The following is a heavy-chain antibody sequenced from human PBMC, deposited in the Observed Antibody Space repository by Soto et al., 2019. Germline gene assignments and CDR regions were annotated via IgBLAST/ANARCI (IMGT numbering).Heavy chain of an antibody. Sequence: QVQLQQWGAGLLKPSETLSLTCAVYGGSFSGYYWSWIRQPPGKGLEWIGEINHSGSTNYNPSLKSRVTISVDTSKNQFSLKLSSVTAADTAVYYCARGPIGYCSGGSCYLGSPFDPWGQGTLVTVSS. V-gene: IGHV4-34*01. CDR1: GGSFSGYY. CDR2: INHSGST. CDR3: ARGPIGYCSGGSCYLGSPFDP. J-gene: IGHJ5*02. D-gene: IGHD2-15*01.